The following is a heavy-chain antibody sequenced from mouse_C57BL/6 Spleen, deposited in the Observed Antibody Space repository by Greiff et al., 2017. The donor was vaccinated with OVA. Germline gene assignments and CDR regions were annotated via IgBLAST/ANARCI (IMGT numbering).Heavy chain of an antibody. D-gene: IGHD1-1*01. CDR2: INPNNGGT. V-gene: IGHV1-22*01. Sequence: EVQLQESGPELVKPGASVKMSCKASGYTFTDYNMHWVKQSHGKSLEWIGYINPNNGGTSYNQKFKGKATLTVNKSSSTAYMELRSLTSEDSAVYYCARYYYGSSYDYWGQGTTLTVSS. J-gene: IGHJ2*01. CDR1: GYTFTDYN. CDR3: ARYYYGSSYDY.